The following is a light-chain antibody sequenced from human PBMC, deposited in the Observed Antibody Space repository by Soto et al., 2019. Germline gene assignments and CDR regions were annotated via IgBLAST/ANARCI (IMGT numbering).Light chain of an antibody. CDR3: CSYAGSSTYV. CDR2: EGS. V-gene: IGLV2-23*01. J-gene: IGLJ1*01. Sequence: QSVLTQPASVSGSPGQSITISCTGTSSDVGNYNLVSWYQQHPGKAPKLMIYEGSKRPSGVSNRFSGSKSGNTASLTISILQAEDEADYYCCSYAGSSTYVSGTGTKVTV. CDR1: SSDVGNYNL.